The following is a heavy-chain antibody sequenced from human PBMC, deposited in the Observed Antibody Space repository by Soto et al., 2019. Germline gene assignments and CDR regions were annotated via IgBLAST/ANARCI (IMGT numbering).Heavy chain of an antibody. D-gene: IGHD2-8*01. CDR1: GYTFTGYY. Sequence: ASVKVSCKASGYTFTGYYMHWVRQAPGQGLEWMGWINPNSGGTNYAQKFQGRVTMTRDTSISTAYMELSRLRSDDTAVYYCARADIVLMASNGMDVWGQGTTVTVSS. CDR2: INPNSGGT. J-gene: IGHJ6*02. CDR3: ARADIVLMASNGMDV. V-gene: IGHV1-2*02.